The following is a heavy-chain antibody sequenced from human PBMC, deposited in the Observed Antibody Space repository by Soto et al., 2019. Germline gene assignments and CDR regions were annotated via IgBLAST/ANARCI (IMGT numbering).Heavy chain of an antibody. D-gene: IGHD4-17*01. V-gene: IGHV3-66*01. Sequence: PGGSLRLSCAASGFTVSSNYMSWVRQAPGKGLEWVSVIYSGGSTYYADSVKGRFTISRDNSKNTLYLQMNSLRAEDTAVYYCARDTSSLRIPYYYYGMDVWGQGTTVTVSS. CDR1: GFTVSSNY. CDR2: IYSGGST. CDR3: ARDTSSLRIPYYYYGMDV. J-gene: IGHJ6*02.